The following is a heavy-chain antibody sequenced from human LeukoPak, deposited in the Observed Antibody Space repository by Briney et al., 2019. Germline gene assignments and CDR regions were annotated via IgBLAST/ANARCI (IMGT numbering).Heavy chain of an antibody. CDR1: GGSISSHY. J-gene: IGHJ4*02. V-gene: IGHV4-59*11. D-gene: IGHD3-3*01. CDR3: AREXXDYYFDY. Sequence: SETLSLTCTVSGGSISSHYWSWIRQPPGKGLEWIGYIYYSGTTNYNPSLKSRVTMSVDTSKNQFSLKLSSVTAADTAVYYCAREXXDYYFDYWGQGTLVTVSS. CDR2: IYYSGTT.